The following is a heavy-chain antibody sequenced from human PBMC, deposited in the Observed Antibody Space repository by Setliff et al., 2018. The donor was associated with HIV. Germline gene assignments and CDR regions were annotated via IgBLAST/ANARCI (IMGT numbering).Heavy chain of an antibody. D-gene: IGHD3-3*01. CDR3: ARIFGDQGYYYGMDV. V-gene: IGHV4-59*01. CDR2: IYYSGST. J-gene: IGHJ6*02. CDR1: GGSFSGYY. Sequence: SETLSLTCEVYGGSFSGYYWSWVRQPPGKGLEWIGYIYYSGSTSYNPSLKSRVTISVDTSKNQFSLKLSSVIAADTAVYYCARIFGDQGYYYGMDVWGQGTTVTVSS.